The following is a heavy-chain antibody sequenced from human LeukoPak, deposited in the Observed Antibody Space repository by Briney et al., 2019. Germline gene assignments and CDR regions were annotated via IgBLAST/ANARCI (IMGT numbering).Heavy chain of an antibody. CDR1: GGSISSYY. Sequence: PSETLSLTCTVSGGSISSYYWSWIRQPPGKGLEWIGYIYYSGSTNYNPSLKSRVTISVDTSKNQFSLKLSSVTAADTAVYYRARDRSTVRYYGMDVWGQGTTVTVSS. J-gene: IGHJ6*02. D-gene: IGHD4-17*01. CDR2: IYYSGST. V-gene: IGHV4-59*01. CDR3: ARDRSTVRYYGMDV.